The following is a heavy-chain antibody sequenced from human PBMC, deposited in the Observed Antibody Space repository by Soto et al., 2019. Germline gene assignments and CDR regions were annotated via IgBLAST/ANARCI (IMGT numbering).Heavy chain of an antibody. J-gene: IGHJ4*02. D-gene: IGHD6-6*01. CDR3: ARSSIEPRVFMYPFDY. CDR1: GASITSSSHY. V-gene: IGHV4-39*01. Sequence: PSETLSLTCTVSGASITSSSHYWGWIRQSPGKGLENIANIYYHGSTYYNPSLKSRVAISLDTSKNQFSLSLNSVTAADTAVYYCARSSIEPRVFMYPFDYRGQGTQVTVSS. CDR2: IYYHGST.